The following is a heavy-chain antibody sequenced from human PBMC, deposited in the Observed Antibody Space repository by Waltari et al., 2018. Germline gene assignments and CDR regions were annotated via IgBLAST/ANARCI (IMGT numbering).Heavy chain of an antibody. V-gene: IGHV3-48*01. D-gene: IGHD3-10*01. Sequence: EVQLVESGGGLVQPGGSLRLSCAASGFTFSSYSMNWVRQAPGKGLEWVSYISSSSSTIYYADSVKGRFTISRDNAKNSLYLQMNSLRAEDTAVYYCARDRTLITLAGLHYYYGMDVWGQGTTVTVSS. CDR2: ISSSSSTI. CDR3: ARDRTLITLAGLHYYYGMDV. J-gene: IGHJ6*02. CDR1: GFTFSSYS.